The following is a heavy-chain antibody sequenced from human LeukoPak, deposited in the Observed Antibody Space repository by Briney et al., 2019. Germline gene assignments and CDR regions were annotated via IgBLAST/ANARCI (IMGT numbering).Heavy chain of an antibody. Sequence: GGSLRLSCATSGFTFSSYWMHWVRQALEKGLVWVSRINSDGSSTSYADSVKGRFTISRDNAKNTLYLQMNSLRAEDTAVYYCAREDYDFWSGYEYYFDYWGQGTLVTVSS. CDR1: GFTFSSYW. J-gene: IGHJ4*02. V-gene: IGHV3-74*01. CDR3: AREDYDFWSGYEYYFDY. CDR2: INSDGSST. D-gene: IGHD3-3*01.